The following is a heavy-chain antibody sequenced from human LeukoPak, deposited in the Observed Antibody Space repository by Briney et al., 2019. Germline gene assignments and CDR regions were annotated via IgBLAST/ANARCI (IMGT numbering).Heavy chain of an antibody. V-gene: IGHV3-53*01. D-gene: IGHD3-16*01. J-gene: IGHJ4*02. Sequence: GGSLRLSCAASGVTVSSNYMSWVRQAPGKGLEWVSVNSGGSTYYADSVKGRFTISRDNSKNTLFLQMNSLRAEDTALYYCAKHYAKGDFFDHWGQGSLVTVSS. CDR2: NSGGST. CDR1: GVTVSSNY. CDR3: AKHYAKGDFFDH.